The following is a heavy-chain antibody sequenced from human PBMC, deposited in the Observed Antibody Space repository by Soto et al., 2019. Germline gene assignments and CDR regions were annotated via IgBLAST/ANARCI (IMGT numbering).Heavy chain of an antibody. V-gene: IGHV4-59*01. CDR1: GGSISNYY. J-gene: IGHJ4*02. D-gene: IGHD2-2*01. CDR2: IYYSGST. Sequence: QVQLQESGPRLVKPSETLSLTCIVSGGSISNYYWSWIRQPPGKGLEWIGYIYYSGSTNYNPSLQTRVTISVDTSKNQCPLKLSSVTAADTAVYYCARAVLPATAPFDSWGQGTLVTVSS. CDR3: ARAVLPATAPFDS.